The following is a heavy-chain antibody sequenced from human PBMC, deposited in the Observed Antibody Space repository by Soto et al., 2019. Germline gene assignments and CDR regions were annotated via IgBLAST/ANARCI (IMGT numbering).Heavy chain of an antibody. CDR2: ISYDGSNK. Sequence: GGSPRLSSAAPWFTFTSYGIQSVRPAPGKGLEWVAVISYDGSNKYYADSVKGRFTISRDNSKNTLYLQMNSLRAEDTAVYYCAKDEEWFPRGYFDYWGQGTLVTVSS. CDR3: AKDEEWFPRGYFDY. CDR1: WFTFTSYG. D-gene: IGHD3-3*01. V-gene: IGHV3-30*18. J-gene: IGHJ4*02.